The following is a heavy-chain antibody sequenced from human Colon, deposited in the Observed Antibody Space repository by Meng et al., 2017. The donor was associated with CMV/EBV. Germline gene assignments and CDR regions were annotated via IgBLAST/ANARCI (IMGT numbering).Heavy chain of an antibody. J-gene: IGHJ4*02. CDR3: ARYYALRRFDY. CDR2: IYYSGST. V-gene: IGHV4-61*01. Sequence: SETLCLTCTVSGGSVSSGSYYWGWIRQPPGKGLEWIGYIYYSGSTNYNPSLKSRVTISVDTSKNQFSLKLSSVTAADTAVYYCARYYALRRFDYWGQGTLVTVSS. D-gene: IGHD3-16*01. CDR1: GGSVSSGSYY.